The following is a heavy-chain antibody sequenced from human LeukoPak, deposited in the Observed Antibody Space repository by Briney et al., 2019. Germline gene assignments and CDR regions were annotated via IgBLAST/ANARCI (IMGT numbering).Heavy chain of an antibody. CDR3: ARSTSRDGYSGNAFDI. CDR2: IHSNGNT. D-gene: IGHD5-24*01. V-gene: IGHV4-59*01. Sequence: PSETLSLTCTVSGDSMNTFYWTWIRQPPGKGLECLGYIHSNGNTNYNPSLKSRVTISVDTSNNHFSLKLSSVTAADTAVYYCARSTSRDGYSGNAFDIWGQGTMVTVSS. CDR1: GDSMNTFY. J-gene: IGHJ3*02.